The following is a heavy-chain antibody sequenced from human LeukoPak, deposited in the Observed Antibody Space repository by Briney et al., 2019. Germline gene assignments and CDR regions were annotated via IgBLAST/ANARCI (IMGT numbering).Heavy chain of an antibody. Sequence: SQTLSLTCTVSGGSINSGGYYWSWLRQHPGMGLEWIGYIFYRGTTYYNPSLKSRLTISVDTSKNQFSLKLSSVSAADTAVYYCARVKWDIVVVPAATFFDSWGQGTLVTVSS. J-gene: IGHJ4*02. CDR1: GGSINSGGYY. CDR2: IFYRGTT. V-gene: IGHV4-31*03. CDR3: ARVKWDIVVVPAATFFDS. D-gene: IGHD2-2*01.